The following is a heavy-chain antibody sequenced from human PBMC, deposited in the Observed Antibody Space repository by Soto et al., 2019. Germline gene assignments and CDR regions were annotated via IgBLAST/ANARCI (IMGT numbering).Heavy chain of an antibody. D-gene: IGHD3-10*01. CDR1: GGSINSYW. CDR3: ARDIGSYAYGEGY. V-gene: IGHV4-4*07. CDR2: VYSSGTT. Sequence: SETLSLTCSVSGGSINSYWWSWIRQPAGKGLEWIGRVYSSGTTDYNPSLNSRATLSVETSKNQFSLKPSSVTAADTAVYYCARDIGSYAYGEGYWGQGIQVTVSS. J-gene: IGHJ4*02.